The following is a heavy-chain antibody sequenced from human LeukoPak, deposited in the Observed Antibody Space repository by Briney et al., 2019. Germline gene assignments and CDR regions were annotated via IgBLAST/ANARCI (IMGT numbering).Heavy chain of an antibody. V-gene: IGHV4-61*02. D-gene: IGHD3-10*01. CDR2: IYTSGST. Sequence: SQTLSLTCTDSGGSISSGSYYWSWIRQPAGKGLEWIGRIYTSGSTNYNPSLKSRVTISVDTSKNQFSLKLSSVTAADTAVYYCARDGSGSYYNSHDAFDIWGQGTMVTVSS. J-gene: IGHJ3*02. CDR3: ARDGSGSYYNSHDAFDI. CDR1: GGSISSGSYY.